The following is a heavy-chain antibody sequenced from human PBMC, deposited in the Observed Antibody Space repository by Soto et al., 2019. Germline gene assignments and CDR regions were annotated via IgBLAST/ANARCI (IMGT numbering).Heavy chain of an antibody. D-gene: IGHD6-6*01. J-gene: IGHJ4*02. CDR3: AGRAARLFDY. CDR2: IYYTGST. Sequence: PSETLSLTCTVSGGSVNTAPYHWSWIRQSPRNGLEWIGNIYYTGSTNYNPSLKSRVTISVDTSKNQFSLKLSSVTAADTAVYYCAGRAARLFDYWGQGTLVTVSS. V-gene: IGHV4-61*01. CDR1: GGSVNTAPYH.